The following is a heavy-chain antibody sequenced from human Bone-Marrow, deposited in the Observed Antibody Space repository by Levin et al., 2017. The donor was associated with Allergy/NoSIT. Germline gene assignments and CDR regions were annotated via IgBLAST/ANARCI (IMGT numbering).Heavy chain of an antibody. CDR2: IYSSGST. D-gene: IGHD5-18*01. V-gene: IGHV4-59*01. CDR3: ARAVDLSVDADIIRYSNYVDV. CDR1: GASFSRYQ. Sequence: SETLSLTCTVSGASFSRYQWTWIRQSPGRALEWIGYIYSSGSTKYNPSLKSRVTMSVDSSKNQFSLKLSSVTAADSAVYYCARAVDLSVDADIIRYSNYVDVWGKGSTVTVSS. J-gene: IGHJ6*04.